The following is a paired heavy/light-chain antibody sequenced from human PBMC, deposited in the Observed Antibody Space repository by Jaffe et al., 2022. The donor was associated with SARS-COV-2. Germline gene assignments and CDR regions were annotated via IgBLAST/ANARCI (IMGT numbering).Heavy chain of an antibody. CDR1: GFTFSDHY. CDR2: ISGRGTTI. D-gene: IGHD3-22*01. CDR3: ARPLYYFDSSGYGWFDP. V-gene: IGHV3-11*01. Sequence: QVQVVESGGGLVKPGGSLRLSCAASGFTFSDHYMSWIRQVPGKGLEWVSYISGRGTTIYYADSVKGRFTISRDNAKNSLYLEMNSLRGEDTAVYYCARPLYYFDSSGYGWFDPWGQGTQVTVSS. J-gene: IGHJ5*02.
Light chain of an antibody. CDR3: QQSSSLPFT. Sequence: DIQMTQSPSSLSASLGGSLTITCRASQPISSFLHWYQQKPGRGPKLLISAASTLQGGVPSRFSGSGSGTDFTLTISNLQPEDFAIYYCQQSSSLPFTFGQGTRLDIK. J-gene: IGKJ5*01. V-gene: IGKV1-39*01. CDR2: AAS. CDR1: QPISSF.